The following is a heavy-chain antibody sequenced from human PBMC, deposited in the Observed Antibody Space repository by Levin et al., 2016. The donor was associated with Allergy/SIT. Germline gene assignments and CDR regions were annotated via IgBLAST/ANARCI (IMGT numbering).Heavy chain of an antibody. V-gene: IGHV3-74*01. Sequence: GESLKISCAASGFTFSSYWMHWVRQAPGKGLVWVSRINSDGSSTSYADSVKGRFTISRDNAKNTLYLQMNSLRAEDTAVYYCARDASSSGWYFLRPPKFDYWGQGTLVTVSS. CDR2: INSDGSST. CDR3: ARDASSSGWYFLRPPKFDY. CDR1: GFTFSSYW. J-gene: IGHJ4*02. D-gene: IGHD6-19*01.